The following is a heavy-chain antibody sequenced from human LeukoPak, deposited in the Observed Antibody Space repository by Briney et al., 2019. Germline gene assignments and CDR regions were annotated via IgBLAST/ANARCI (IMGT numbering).Heavy chain of an antibody. Sequence: PSETLSLTCAVYGGSFSGCYWSWIRQPPGKGLEWIGEINHSGSTNYNPSLKSRVTISVDTSKNQFSLKLSSVTAADTAVYYCARARPITMVRGVIFDYWGQGTLVTVSS. CDR2: INHSGST. J-gene: IGHJ4*02. V-gene: IGHV4-34*01. CDR3: ARARPITMVRGVIFDY. CDR1: GGSFSGCY. D-gene: IGHD3-10*01.